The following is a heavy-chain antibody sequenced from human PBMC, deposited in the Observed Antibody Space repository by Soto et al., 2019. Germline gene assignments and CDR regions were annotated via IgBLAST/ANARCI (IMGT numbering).Heavy chain of an antibody. Sequence: PGGSLRLSCAASGFSFSDSAMHWVRQAPGKGLEWIARIRSGANNYLTAYPASVTGRFTISRDDSKNTTYLQMDGLTSDDTAMYFCARGGGMGVNEFWGQGIMVTVSS. CDR3: ARGGGMGVNEF. CDR2: IRSGANNYLT. D-gene: IGHD3-16*01. CDR1: GFSFSDSA. J-gene: IGHJ4*02. V-gene: IGHV3-73*01.